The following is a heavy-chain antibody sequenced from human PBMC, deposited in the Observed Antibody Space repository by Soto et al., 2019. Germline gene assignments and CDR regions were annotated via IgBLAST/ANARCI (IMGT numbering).Heavy chain of an antibody. V-gene: IGHV3-23*01. CDR1: GFTFSTYA. CDR2: ISGDVGST. CDR3: AKYSRGGRYNWFDP. J-gene: IGHJ5*02. D-gene: IGHD2-15*01. Sequence: EVQLLESGGGLVQPGGSLRLSCAASGFTFSTYAMTWVRQAPGKGLEWVASISGDVGSTYYADSVKGRFAISRDNSKNTLYLQMDSLRAEDTAIYYCAKYSRGGRYNWFDPWGLGTLVTVSS.